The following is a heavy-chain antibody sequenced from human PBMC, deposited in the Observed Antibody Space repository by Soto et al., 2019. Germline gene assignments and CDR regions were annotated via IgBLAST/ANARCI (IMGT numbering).Heavy chain of an antibody. J-gene: IGHJ4*02. CDR3: ARVRNGGFDY. Sequence: EVQLVESGGGLVQPGGSLRLSCAASGFTFSSHWMSWVRQAPGKGLEWVANMKQDGSEKYYVDSVKGRFSISSDNVKNSLYLQMNSLRGEDTAVYYCARVRNGGFDYWGQGTLVTVSS. CDR1: GFTFSSHW. V-gene: IGHV3-7*01. D-gene: IGHD3-10*01. CDR2: MKQDGSEK.